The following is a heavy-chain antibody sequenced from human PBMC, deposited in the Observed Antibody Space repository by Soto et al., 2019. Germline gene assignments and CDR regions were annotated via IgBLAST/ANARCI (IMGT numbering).Heavy chain of an antibody. CDR2: MSGTSADT. CDR3: AREDGGGPFDY. CDR1: GFMFSAYA. J-gene: IGHJ4*02. D-gene: IGHD2-15*01. Sequence: DVHLLESGGGLVQPGGSLRLSCAASGFMFSAYAMHWVRQAPGQGLEWVSSMSGTSADTYYADSVKGRFTVSRDSSKDTLYLQLNSLRAEDTALYFCAREDGGGPFDYWGRGTLVIVSS. V-gene: IGHV3-23*01.